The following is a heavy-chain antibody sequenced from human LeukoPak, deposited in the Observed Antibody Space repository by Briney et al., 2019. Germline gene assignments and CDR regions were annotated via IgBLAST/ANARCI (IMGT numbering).Heavy chain of an antibody. CDR1: GFTFSSYW. CDR3: ARGPYGDYGQGFDY. CDR2: IKQDGSEK. Sequence: GGSLRLSCAASGFTFSSYWMSWVRQAPGKGLEWVANIKQDGSEKYYVDSVKGRFTISRDNSKNSLYLQMNSLRAEDTAVYYCARGPYGDYGQGFDYWGQGTLVTVSS. J-gene: IGHJ4*02. D-gene: IGHD4-17*01. V-gene: IGHV3-7*01.